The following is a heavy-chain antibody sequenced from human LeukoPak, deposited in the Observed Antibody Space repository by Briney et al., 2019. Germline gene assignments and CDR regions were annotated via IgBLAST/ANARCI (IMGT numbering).Heavy chain of an antibody. J-gene: IGHJ4*02. Sequence: GGSLRLSCAASGFTISSDALTWVRLGPGRRLEWVSAISGSKTYYAESVKGHFTISRDDSNNMLYLQMTSLRAEDTAVYYCVKRRSRNTGPFDYWGQGTLVTVSP. CDR3: VKRRSRNTGPFDY. CDR1: GFTISSDA. CDR2: ISGSKT. D-gene: IGHD1/OR15-1a*01. V-gene: IGHV3-23*01.